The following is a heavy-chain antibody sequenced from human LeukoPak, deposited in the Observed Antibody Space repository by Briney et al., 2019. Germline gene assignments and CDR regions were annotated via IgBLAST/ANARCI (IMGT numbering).Heavy chain of an antibody. CDR1: GGSITSGAYA. CDR2: IYRSGSA. D-gene: IGHD3-10*01. V-gene: IGHV4-30-2*01. Sequence: PSETLSLTCAVSGGSITSGAYAWSWIRQPPGRGLEWIVDIYRSGSASYTPSLKSRLSITLDKPKNQSSLNLRSVTAADTAFYYCARGGVFDGAGTTHFDYRGQGTLATVSS. CDR3: ARGGVFDGAGTTHFDY. J-gene: IGHJ4*02.